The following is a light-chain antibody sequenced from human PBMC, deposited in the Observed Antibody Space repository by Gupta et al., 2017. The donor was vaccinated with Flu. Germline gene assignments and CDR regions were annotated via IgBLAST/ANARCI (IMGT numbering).Light chain of an antibody. V-gene: IGLV1-47*01. CDR2: RNN. CDR1: SSNIGSNY. CDR3: AAWDDSLSGRWV. J-gene: IGLJ3*02. Sequence: QSVLTQPPSASGTPGQRVTISCSGSSSNIGSNYVYWYQQLPGTAPKLLIYRNNQRPSGVSDRFSGSKSGTSASLAISGLRSEDEADYYCAAWDDSLSGRWVFGGGTKVTVL.